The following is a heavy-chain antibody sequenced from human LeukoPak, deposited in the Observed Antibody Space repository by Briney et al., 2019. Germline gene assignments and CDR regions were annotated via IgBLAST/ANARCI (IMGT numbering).Heavy chain of an antibody. CDR3: ARLGPHLDF. CDR1: GGSTSSGGYS. CDR2: ISHSGPT. V-gene: IGHV4-30-2*01. Sequence: PSETLSLTCAVSGGSTSSGGYSWTWIRQPPGKGLEWIGSISHSGPTSYSPSLESRVTISVDTSKNQFSLKLTSVTAADAAVYYCARLGPHLDFWGQGTLVTVSS. J-gene: IGHJ4*02. D-gene: IGHD7-27*01.